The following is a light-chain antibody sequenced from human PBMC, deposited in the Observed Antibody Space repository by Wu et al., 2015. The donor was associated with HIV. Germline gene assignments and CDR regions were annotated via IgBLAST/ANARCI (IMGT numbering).Light chain of an antibody. Sequence: EIVLTQSPATLSLSPGERATLSCRASQRISRSLAWYQQIPGRAPRLLIYDASNRATGIPARFSGSGSGTDFTLSISSLEPEDFAVYYCQQRSNWPHTFGGGTKVEIK. CDR1: QRISRS. CDR3: QQRSNWPHT. CDR2: DAS. J-gene: IGKJ4*01. V-gene: IGKV3-11*01.